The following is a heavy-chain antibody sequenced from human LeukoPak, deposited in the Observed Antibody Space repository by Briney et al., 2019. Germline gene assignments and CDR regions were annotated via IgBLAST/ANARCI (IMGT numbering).Heavy chain of an antibody. D-gene: IGHD1-1*01. J-gene: IGHJ6*02. CDR1: GFTFDDYA. Sequence: PGGSLRLSCAASGFTFDDYAMHWVRQAPGKGLEWVSGISWNSGSIGYADSVKGRFTISRDNAENSLYLQMNSLRAEDTALYYCAKDGQTSGTFRWADYYYGMDVWGQGTTVTVSS. CDR3: AKDGQTSGTFRWADYYYGMDV. CDR2: ISWNSGSI. V-gene: IGHV3-9*01.